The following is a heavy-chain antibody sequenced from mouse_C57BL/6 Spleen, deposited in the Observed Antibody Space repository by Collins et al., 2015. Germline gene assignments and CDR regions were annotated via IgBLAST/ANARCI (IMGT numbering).Heavy chain of an antibody. V-gene: IGHV1-64*01. CDR3: ARDLEDGGLTTVVATKFAY. CDR1: GYTFTSYW. Sequence: QVQLQQPGAELVKPGASVKLSCKASGYTFTSYWMHWVKQRPGQGLEWIGMIHPNSGSTNYNEKFKSKATLTVDKSSSTAYMQLSSLTSEDSAVYYCARDLEDGGLTTVVATKFAYWGQGTLVTVSA. J-gene: IGHJ3*01. CDR2: IHPNSGST. D-gene: IGHD1-1*01.